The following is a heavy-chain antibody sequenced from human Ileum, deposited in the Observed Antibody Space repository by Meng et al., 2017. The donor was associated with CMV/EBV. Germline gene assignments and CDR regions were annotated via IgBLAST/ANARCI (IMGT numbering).Heavy chain of an antibody. Sequence: QVQPQASGPGLVKPSETLSLTCTVSGDSISRYFWSWIRQPAGKGLEWIGRINTSGKTTYSPSLKSRVTMSLDTSKNQFSLRLTSVSAADTALYYCARDLIRDDTGSWFDPWGQGTLVTVSS. CDR2: INTSGKT. CDR1: GDSISRYF. CDR3: ARDLIRDDTGSWFDP. D-gene: IGHD3-16*01. V-gene: IGHV4-4*07. J-gene: IGHJ5*02.